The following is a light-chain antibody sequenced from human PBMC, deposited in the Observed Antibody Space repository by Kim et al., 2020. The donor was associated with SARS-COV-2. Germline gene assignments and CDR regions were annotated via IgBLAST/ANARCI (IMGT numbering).Light chain of an antibody. CDR1: SSNIGSNY. CDR2: RNN. J-gene: IGLJ2*01. CDR3: AAWDDSLSGPV. Sequence: GQRGTISCSGSSSNIGSNYVYWYQQLPGTAPKLLIFRNNQRPSGVPDRFSGSKSGTSASLAISGLRSEDEADYYCAAWDDSLSGPVFGGGTKVTVL. V-gene: IGLV1-47*01.